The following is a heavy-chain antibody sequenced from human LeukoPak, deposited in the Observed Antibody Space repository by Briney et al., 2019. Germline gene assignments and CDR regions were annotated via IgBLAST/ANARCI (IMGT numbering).Heavy chain of an antibody. D-gene: IGHD3-9*01. CDR3: ARKDDILTGVFDY. J-gene: IGHJ4*02. CDR1: GFTFSSYA. Sequence: GGSLRLSCAASGFTFSSYAMSWVRQAPGKGLEWVSAISGSGGSTYYADSVKGRFTISRDNSKNTLYLQMNSLRAEDTAVYYCARKDDILTGVFDYWGQGPLVTVSS. V-gene: IGHV3-23*01. CDR2: ISGSGGST.